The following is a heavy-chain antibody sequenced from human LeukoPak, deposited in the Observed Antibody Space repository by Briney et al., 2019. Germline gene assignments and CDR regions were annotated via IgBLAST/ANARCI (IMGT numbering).Heavy chain of an antibody. CDR1: GFTLSSYA. CDR3: AKAIWFGEFQFFDY. D-gene: IGHD3-10*01. V-gene: IGHV3-23*01. J-gene: IGHJ4*02. Sequence: GGSLRLSCAASGFTLSSYAMSCVRQAPGKGLEWVSTISGCGGTTYYADSVKGRFTVSRDNSKNTLYLQMNSLRAEDTAVYFCAKAIWFGEFQFFDYWGQGTLVTVSS. CDR2: ISGCGGTT.